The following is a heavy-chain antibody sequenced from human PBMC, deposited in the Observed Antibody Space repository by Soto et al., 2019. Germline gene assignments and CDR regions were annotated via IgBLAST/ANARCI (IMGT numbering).Heavy chain of an antibody. CDR1: GYTFSDYY. V-gene: IGHV1-2*02. CDR2: INPNSGGT. CDR3: AREPATTKPEGVDF. Sequence: ASVKVSCKASGYTFSDYYIHWVRQAPGQGLEWMGWINPNSGGTKYAPKFQGGVTMTRDTSITTAYMELSRLRSGDTAVYYCAREPATTKPEGVDFWGQGTLVTVSS. D-gene: IGHD1-7*01. J-gene: IGHJ4*02.